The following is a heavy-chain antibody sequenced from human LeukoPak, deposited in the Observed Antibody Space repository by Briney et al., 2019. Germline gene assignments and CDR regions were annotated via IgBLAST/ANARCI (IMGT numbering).Heavy chain of an antibody. D-gene: IGHD6-13*01. V-gene: IGHV4-59*08. CDR2: IESSGSP. Sequence: SETLSLTYTVSGASIRSYSWSWIRLPPGKGLEWIGYIESSGSPNCNPSFKSRLTISLDTSNNQFSLKLRSVTAADTAVYYCARHGVSWTFDYWGQGTLVTVSS. CDR1: GASIRSYS. CDR3: ARHGVSWTFDY. J-gene: IGHJ4*02.